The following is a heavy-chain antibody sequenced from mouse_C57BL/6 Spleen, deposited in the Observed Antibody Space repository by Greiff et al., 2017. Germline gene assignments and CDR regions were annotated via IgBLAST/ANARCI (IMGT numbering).Heavy chain of an antibody. J-gene: IGHJ3*01. D-gene: IGHD3-2*02. V-gene: IGHV1-66*01. CDR1: GYSFTSYY. Sequence: QVQLQQSGPELVKPGASVKISCKASGYSFTSYYIHWVKQRPGQGLEWIGWIYPGSGNTKYNEKFKGKATLTADTSSSTAYMQLSSLTSEDSAVYYCARETAQAKIAYWGQGTLVTVSA. CDR3: ARETAQAKIAY. CDR2: IYPGSGNT.